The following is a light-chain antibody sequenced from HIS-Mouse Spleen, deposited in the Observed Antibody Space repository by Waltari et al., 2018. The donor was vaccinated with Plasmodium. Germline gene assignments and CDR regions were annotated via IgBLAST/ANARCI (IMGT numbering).Light chain of an antibody. CDR3: AAWDDSLNGPV. J-gene: IGLJ2*01. V-gene: IGLV1-44*01. CDR2: SNN. CDR1: SSNLGSNT. Sequence: QSVLTQPPSASGTPGPRVTISCSGSSSNLGSNTVTWYQQPPGTAPKLLIDSNNQRPSGVPDRFSGSKSGTSASLAISGLQSEDEADYYCAAWDDSLNGPVFGGGTKLTVL.